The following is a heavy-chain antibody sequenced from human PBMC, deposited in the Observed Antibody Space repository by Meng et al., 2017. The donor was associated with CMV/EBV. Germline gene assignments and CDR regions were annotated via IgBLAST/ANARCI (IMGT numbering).Heavy chain of an antibody. CDR1: RFTFSSYS. CDR3: ARDSGSYRLGWFDP. CDR2: ISSSSSYI. Sequence: DARFTFSSYSRNWVRQAPGKGLEWVSSISSSSSYIYYADSVKGRFTISRDNAKNSLYLQMNSLRAEDTAVYYCARDSGSYRLGWFDPWGQGTLVTVSS. V-gene: IGHV3-21*01. J-gene: IGHJ5*02. D-gene: IGHD1-26*01.